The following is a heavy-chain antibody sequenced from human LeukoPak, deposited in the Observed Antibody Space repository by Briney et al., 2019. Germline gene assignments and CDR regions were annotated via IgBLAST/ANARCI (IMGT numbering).Heavy chain of an antibody. CDR2: INHSGST. V-gene: IGHV4-34*01. CDR3: ARAPIVGATKPIDY. D-gene: IGHD1-26*01. CDR1: GGSFSGYY. J-gene: IGHJ4*02. Sequence: SETLSLTCAVYGGSFSGYYWSRIRQPPGKGLEWIGEINHSGSTNYNPSLKSRVTISVDTSKNQFSLKLSSVTAADTAVYYCARAPIVGATKPIDYWGQGTLVTVSS.